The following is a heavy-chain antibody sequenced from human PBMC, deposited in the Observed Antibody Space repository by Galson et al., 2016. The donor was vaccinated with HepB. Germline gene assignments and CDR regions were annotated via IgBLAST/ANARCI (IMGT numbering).Heavy chain of an antibody. CDR1: GFTFSNDW. V-gene: IGHV3-15*01. J-gene: IGHJ4*02. CDR3: TTAIGYCIGGSRYDYFDY. D-gene: IGHD2-15*01. CDR2: IKSNTDGGKT. Sequence: SLRLSCAASGFTFSNDWMSWVRQAPGKGLEWVGRIKSNTDGGKTDYTAPVKGRFTISREDSKTTLYLQMNSLKTEGKALSYCTTAIGYCIGGSRYDYFDYWGEGTRVTVSP.